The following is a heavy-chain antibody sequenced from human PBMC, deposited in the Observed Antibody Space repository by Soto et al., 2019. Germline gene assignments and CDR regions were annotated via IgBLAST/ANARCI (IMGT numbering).Heavy chain of an antibody. CDR3: ARVPDR. Sequence: SETLSLTCIVSGGSISNYYWSLIRQPQGKGLEWIGYIYYSGSTNYNPSLTSRVTISVDTSKNQFSLKLSSVTAADTAVYYCARVPDRWGQGTLVTVPS. D-gene: IGHD2-2*01. CDR2: IYYSGST. CDR1: GGSISNYY. V-gene: IGHV4-59*12. J-gene: IGHJ5*02.